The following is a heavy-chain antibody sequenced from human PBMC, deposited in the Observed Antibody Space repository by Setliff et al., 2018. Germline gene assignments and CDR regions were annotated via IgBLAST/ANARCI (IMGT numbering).Heavy chain of an antibody. CDR3: TRPHGGDYAFDI. CDR2: INHSGST. CDR1: GGSFSDYY. J-gene: IGHJ3*02. V-gene: IGHV4-34*01. Sequence: SETLSLTCTVYGGSFSDYYWGWIRQPPGKGLEWIVEINHSGSTNYNPSLKGRVTISVDTSKNQLSLKVNSVSVADTALYYCTRPHGGDYAFDIWGPGTMVTVSS. D-gene: IGHD4-17*01.